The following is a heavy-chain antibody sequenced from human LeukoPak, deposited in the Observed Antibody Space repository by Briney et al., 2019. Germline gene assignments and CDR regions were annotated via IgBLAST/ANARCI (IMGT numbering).Heavy chain of an antibody. CDR2: ISGSGGST. CDR3: ARWLLLSRFFDY. CDR1: GFTFSSYA. Sequence: GGSLRLSCAASGFTFSSYAMSWVRQAPGKGLEWVSAISGSGGSTYYADSVKGRFTISRDNSKNTLYLQMNSLRAEDTAVYYCARWLLLSRFFDYWGQGSLVTVSS. V-gene: IGHV3-23*01. D-gene: IGHD3-22*01. J-gene: IGHJ4*02.